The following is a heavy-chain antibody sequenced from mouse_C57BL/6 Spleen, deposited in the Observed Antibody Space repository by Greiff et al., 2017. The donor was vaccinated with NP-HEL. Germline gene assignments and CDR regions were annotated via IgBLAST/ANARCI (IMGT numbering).Heavy chain of an antibody. V-gene: IGHV1-47*01. Sequence: QVLLQQSGAELVKPGASVKLSCKASGYTFTTYPISWMQQNPGKSLEWIGNFHPYNDYTKYNEKFKGKATLTVDKSSSTVYLQLSRLTSDDSAVYYCARWGRDDYDGDYYAMDYWGQGTSVTVSS. CDR2: FHPYNDYT. D-gene: IGHD2-4*01. J-gene: IGHJ4*01. CDR1: GYTFTTYP. CDR3: ARWGRDDYDGDYYAMDY.